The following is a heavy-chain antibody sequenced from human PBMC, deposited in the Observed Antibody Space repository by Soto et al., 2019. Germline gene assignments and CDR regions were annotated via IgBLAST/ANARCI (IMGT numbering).Heavy chain of an antibody. CDR3: AAWHEREHAYDV. V-gene: IGHV3-53*01. CDR2: LYDVDGS. Sequence: DVQLVESGGGLLQPGEALRLSCAAFGLTISGTKYVAWVRQAPGNGLEGVSGLYDVDGSFYADSARGRVATSSDSSKTTVYLQMKDLRPDDTAVYYCAAWHEREHAYDVWGQWKTVGLAS. J-gene: IGHJ3*01. CDR1: GLTISGTKY. D-gene: IGHD1-1*01.